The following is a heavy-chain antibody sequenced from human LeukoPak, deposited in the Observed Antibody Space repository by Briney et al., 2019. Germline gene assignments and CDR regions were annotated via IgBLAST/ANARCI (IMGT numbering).Heavy chain of an antibody. CDR2: IYYSGST. CDR3: ARRDLSGLLDY. V-gene: IGHV4-39*07. J-gene: IGHJ4*02. Sequence: PSETLSLTCTVSGGSISSSSYYWGWIRQPPGKGLEWIGSIYYSGSTYYNPSLKSRVTISVDTSKNQFSLKLSSVAAADTAVYYCARRDLSGLLDYWGQGTLVTVSS. D-gene: IGHD3-10*01. CDR1: GGSISSSSYY.